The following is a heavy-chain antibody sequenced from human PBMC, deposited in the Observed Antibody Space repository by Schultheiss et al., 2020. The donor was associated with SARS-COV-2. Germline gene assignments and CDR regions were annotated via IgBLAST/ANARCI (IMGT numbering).Heavy chain of an antibody. D-gene: IGHD5-18*01. Sequence: GGSLRLSCAASGFTFSSYWMSWVRQAPGKGLEWVSYISSSGSTIYYADSVKGRFTISRDNAKNSLYLQMNSLRAEDTAVYYCARHLGGYSYGFIGYWGQGTLVTVSS. V-gene: IGHV3-48*04. J-gene: IGHJ4*02. CDR1: GFTFSSYW. CDR2: ISSSGSTI. CDR3: ARHLGGYSYGFIGY.